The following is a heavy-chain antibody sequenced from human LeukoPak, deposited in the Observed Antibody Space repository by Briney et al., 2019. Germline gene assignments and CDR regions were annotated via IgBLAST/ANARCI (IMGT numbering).Heavy chain of an antibody. Sequence: GGSLRLSCAASGFTFDDYGMSWVRQAPGKGLEWVSGINWSGGSTGYADSVKGRFTISRDNAKNSLYLQMNSLRVEDTALYYCAGHHDSSGYGAFDIWGQGTMVTVSS. D-gene: IGHD3-22*01. V-gene: IGHV3-20*04. CDR1: GFTFDDYG. CDR2: INWSGGST. CDR3: AGHHDSSGYGAFDI. J-gene: IGHJ3*02.